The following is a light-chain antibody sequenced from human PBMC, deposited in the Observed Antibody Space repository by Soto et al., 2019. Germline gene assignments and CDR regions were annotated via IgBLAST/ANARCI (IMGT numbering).Light chain of an antibody. CDR2: DAS. CDR1: QNISIY. V-gene: IGKV3-11*01. CDR3: QQRSKMPLT. Sequence: EIVLTQSPATLSLSPGERATLSCRASQNISIYLAWYQQKPGQAPRLLIYDASNRATGIPARFSGSGSGTDFTLTISSLEPEDFAIYYCQQRSKMPLTFGHGTKVDIK. J-gene: IGKJ1*01.